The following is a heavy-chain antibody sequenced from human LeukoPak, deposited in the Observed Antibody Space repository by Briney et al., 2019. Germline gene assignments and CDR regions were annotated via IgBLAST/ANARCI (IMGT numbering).Heavy chain of an antibody. J-gene: IGHJ4*02. V-gene: IGHV4-4*02. CDR1: GGSISSSNW. Sequence: PSGTLSLTCAVSGGSISSSNWWSWVRQPPGKGLEWIGEIYHSGSTNYNPSLKSRVTISVDKSKNQFSLKLSSVTAADTAVYYCARHSWMGQWLVTYYFDYWGQGTLVTVSS. D-gene: IGHD6-19*01. CDR2: IYHSGST. CDR3: ARHSWMGQWLVTYYFDY.